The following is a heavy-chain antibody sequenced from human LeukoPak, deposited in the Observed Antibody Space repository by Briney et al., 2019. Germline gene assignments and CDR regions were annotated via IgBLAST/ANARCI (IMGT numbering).Heavy chain of an antibody. V-gene: IGHV3-74*01. Sequence: GGSLRLSCAASGFTFSNYWMHWARQAPGKGLVWVSRINSDGSSTNYADSVKGRFIISRDNAKNTLYLQMNSLRAEDTAVYYCARGLSGYASSLGYWGQGTLVTVSS. J-gene: IGHJ4*02. CDR3: ARGLSGYASSLGY. CDR2: INSDGSST. D-gene: IGHD6-6*01. CDR1: GFTFSNYW.